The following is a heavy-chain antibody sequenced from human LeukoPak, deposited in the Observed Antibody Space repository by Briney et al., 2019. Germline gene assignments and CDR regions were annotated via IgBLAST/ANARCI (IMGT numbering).Heavy chain of an antibody. CDR3: ARIGGGSFPHYYYYMDV. D-gene: IGHD2-15*01. V-gene: IGHV3-74*01. Sequence: TGGSLRLSCAASGFTFSTYNMNWVRQAPGKGLVWVSRINTDGSSTSYADSVKGRFTISRDNAKNTLYLQMNSLRAEDTAVYYCARIGGGSFPHYYYYMDVWGKGTTVTVSS. J-gene: IGHJ6*03. CDR1: GFTFSTYN. CDR2: INTDGSST.